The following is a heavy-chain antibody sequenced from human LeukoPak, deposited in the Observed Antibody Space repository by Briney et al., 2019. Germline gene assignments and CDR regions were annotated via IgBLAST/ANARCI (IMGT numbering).Heavy chain of an antibody. V-gene: IGHV1-18*01. J-gene: IGHJ4*01. D-gene: IGHD4-17*01. CDR3: ARAPSFGDYGGDY. CDR1: GYNFTNYG. Sequence: GASVKVSCKASGYNFTNYGISWVRQAPGQGLEWMGWISAYSGDTNYAQKLQGRLTMTTDTSPSTAYLELRSLTSDDTAVYYCARAPSFGDYGGDYWGQEPRSPSPQ. CDR2: ISAYSGDT.